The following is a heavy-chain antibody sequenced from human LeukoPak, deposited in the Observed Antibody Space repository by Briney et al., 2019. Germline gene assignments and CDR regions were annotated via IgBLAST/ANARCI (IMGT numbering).Heavy chain of an antibody. CDR1: GFTLDAYG. CDR2: INWNGGST. V-gene: IGHV3-20*03. J-gene: IGHJ6*03. Sequence: GGSLRHSPVASGFTLDAYGMSWVRPAPGKGLEWGSGINWNGGSTGYADSVKGRFTISRDNAKNSLYLQMNSLRAEDTALYYCARDRSHYMDVWGKGTTVTVSS. CDR3: ARDRSHYMDV.